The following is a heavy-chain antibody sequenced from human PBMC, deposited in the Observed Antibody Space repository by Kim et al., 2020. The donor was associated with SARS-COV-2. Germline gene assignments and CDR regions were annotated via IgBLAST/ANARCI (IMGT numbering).Heavy chain of an antibody. D-gene: IGHD1-7*01. Sequence: SETLSLTCTVSGGSISSYYWSWIRQPPGKGLEWIGYIYYSGSTNYNPSLKSRVTISVDTSKNQFSLKLSSVTAADTAVYYCARHNTRXLYXXXWNXXXPEXXXXXLWGRGXXVXVSS. CDR2: IYYSGST. J-gene: IGHJ2*01. V-gene: IGHV4-59*08. CDR1: GGSISSYY. CDR3: ARHNTRXLYXXXWNXXXPEXXXXXL.